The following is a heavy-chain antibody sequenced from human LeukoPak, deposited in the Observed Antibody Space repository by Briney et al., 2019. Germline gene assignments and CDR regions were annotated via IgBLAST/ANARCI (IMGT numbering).Heavy chain of an antibody. Sequence: GGSLRLSCAASGFSFSTYTMHWVRQDPGKGLEWVGLVSFDGNHIDYADSVQGRFTISRDISKNTLYLQMNSLRAEDTAVYYCARDRIQIWSYVGTFDYWGPGALVTVSS. CDR2: VSFDGNHI. D-gene: IGHD5-18*01. V-gene: IGHV3-30*04. J-gene: IGHJ4*02. CDR3: ARDRIQIWSYVGTFDY. CDR1: GFSFSTYT.